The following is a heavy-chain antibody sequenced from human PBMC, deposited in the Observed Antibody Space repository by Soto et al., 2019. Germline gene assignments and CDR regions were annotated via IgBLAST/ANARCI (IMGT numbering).Heavy chain of an antibody. J-gene: IGHJ6*02. V-gene: IGHV3-72*01. D-gene: IGHD2-2*01. CDR1: GFTFSDHY. Sequence: PGGSLRLSCAASGFTFSDHYMDCVRQGPGNGLEWVGRTRNTATSYTTEYAASVKGRFTISRDDSKSSLYLQMNSLKTEDTAVYYCARGGYCSSTSCHSYYYGMDVSAQGTTVTVSS. CDR3: ARGGYCSSTSCHSYYYGMDV. CDR2: TRNTATSYTT.